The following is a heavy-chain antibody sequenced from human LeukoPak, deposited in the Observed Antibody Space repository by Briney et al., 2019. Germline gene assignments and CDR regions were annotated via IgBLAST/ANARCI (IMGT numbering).Heavy chain of an antibody. CDR1: GFAFSDSA. J-gene: IGHJ3*02. CDR2: IRSKANSFAT. D-gene: IGHD4-11*01. Sequence: GGSLRLSCAASGFAFSDSAMHWVRQASGKGLEWLGRIRSKANSFATTYPASVKGRFTISRDDSKNTTYLQMNSLKTEDTAVYYCTRRSASYIKEGTFDIWGQGTMGTVSP. V-gene: IGHV3-73*01. CDR3: TRRSASYIKEGTFDI.